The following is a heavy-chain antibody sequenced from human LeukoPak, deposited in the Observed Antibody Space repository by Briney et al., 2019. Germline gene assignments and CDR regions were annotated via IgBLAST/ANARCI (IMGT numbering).Heavy chain of an antibody. D-gene: IGHD3-3*01. CDR2: IYHSGST. J-gene: IGHJ6*02. V-gene: IGHV4-4*02. Sequence: SETPSLTCAVSGGSISSSNWWSWVRQPPGKGLEWIGEIYHSGSTNYNPSLKSRVTIPVDTSKNQFSLKLSSVTAADTAVYYCARSPSGYYVRYYYYDMDVWGQGTTVTVSS. CDR3: ARSPSGYYVRYYYYDMDV. CDR1: GGSISSSNW.